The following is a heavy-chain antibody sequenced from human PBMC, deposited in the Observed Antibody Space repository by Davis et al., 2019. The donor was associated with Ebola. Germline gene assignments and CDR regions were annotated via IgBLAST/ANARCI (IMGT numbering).Heavy chain of an antibody. CDR2: FDPEDAEA. Sequence: ASVKVSCKVSGYTLTELSIHWVRQAPGKGLEWMGYFDPEDAEAIYAQKFQGRVTITADESTSTAYMELSSLRSEDTAVYYWARDHAAPATDYGGDYWGQGTLVTVSS. CDR1: GYTLTELS. CDR3: ARDHAAPATDYGGDY. D-gene: IGHD4/OR15-4a*01. J-gene: IGHJ4*02. V-gene: IGHV1-24*01.